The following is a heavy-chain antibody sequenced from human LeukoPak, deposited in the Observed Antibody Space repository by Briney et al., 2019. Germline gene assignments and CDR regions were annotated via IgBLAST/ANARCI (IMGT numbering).Heavy chain of an antibody. V-gene: IGHV4-59*08. CDR2: IYYSGST. D-gene: IGHD6-13*01. J-gene: IGHJ5*02. CDR3: ARHAAAAGSWFDP. CDR1: GGSISSYY. Sequence: SETLSLTCTVSGGSISSYYWSWIRQPPGKGLEWIGYIYYSGSTNYNPSLKSRVTISVDTSKNQFSLKLSSVTAADTAVYYCARHAAAAGSWFDPWGQGTLVTVSS.